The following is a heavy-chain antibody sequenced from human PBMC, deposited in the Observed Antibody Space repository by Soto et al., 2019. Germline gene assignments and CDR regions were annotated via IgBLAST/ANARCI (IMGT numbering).Heavy chain of an antibody. CDR3: AHRRKDGYNRIYYFDY. V-gene: IGHV2-5*02. D-gene: IGHD5-12*01. CDR1: GFSLSTSGVG. CDR2: IYWDDDK. J-gene: IGHJ4*02. Sequence: SGPTLVNPTQTLTLTCTFSGFSLSTSGVGVGWIRQPPGKALEWLALIYWDDDKRYSPSLKSRLTITKDTSKNQVVLTLTNMDPVDTATYYCAHRRKDGYNRIYYFDYWGQGNLVTVS.